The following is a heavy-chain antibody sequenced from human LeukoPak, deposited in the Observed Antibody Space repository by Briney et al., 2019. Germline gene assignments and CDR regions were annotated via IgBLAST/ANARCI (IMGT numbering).Heavy chain of an antibody. Sequence: GGTLRLSCATSGFNFSHHGMNWVRQAPGKGLEWVSGIRADAVTTYYADSVKGRFIISRDNSKNTLYLQMNSLRAEDTAVYYCAKEGGGSYYYYYYYMDVWGKGTTVTVSS. V-gene: IGHV3-23*01. CDR3: AKEGGGSYYYYYYYMDV. J-gene: IGHJ6*03. CDR2: IRADAVTT. CDR1: GFNFSHHG. D-gene: IGHD2-15*01.